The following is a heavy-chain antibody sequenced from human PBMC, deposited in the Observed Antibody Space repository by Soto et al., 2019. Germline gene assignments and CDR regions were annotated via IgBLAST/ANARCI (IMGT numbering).Heavy chain of an antibody. CDR3: AREANCGSDCYSPAEYSQH. CDR2: ISAYNGKT. Sequence: QVQLVQSGAEVKKPGASVKVSCKASGYTFSNYGISWVRQAPGQGLEWMGGISAYNGKTYDAERLQGRVTMTTDTSTRTAYMELRSLRSDDTAVYYCAREANCGSDCYSPAEYSQHWGQGTLVTVSS. V-gene: IGHV1-18*04. J-gene: IGHJ1*01. CDR1: GYTFSNYG. D-gene: IGHD2-21*02.